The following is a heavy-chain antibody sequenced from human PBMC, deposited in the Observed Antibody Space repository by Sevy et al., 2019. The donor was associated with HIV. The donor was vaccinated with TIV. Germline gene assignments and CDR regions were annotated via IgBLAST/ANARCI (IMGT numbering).Heavy chain of an antibody. CDR3: ARDLEFYDSGDYGPAFMPDY. V-gene: IGHV3-33*01. Sequence: GGSLRLSCAASGFTFSSYGMHWVRQGPGKGLEWVAVIWFDGSNTYCADSVKGRFTISRDIAKNTLHLQMNSLRAEDTAVYYCARDLEFYDSGDYGPAFMPDYWGQGTLVTVSS. J-gene: IGHJ4*02. CDR2: IWFDGSNT. CDR1: GFTFSSYG. D-gene: IGHD4-17*01.